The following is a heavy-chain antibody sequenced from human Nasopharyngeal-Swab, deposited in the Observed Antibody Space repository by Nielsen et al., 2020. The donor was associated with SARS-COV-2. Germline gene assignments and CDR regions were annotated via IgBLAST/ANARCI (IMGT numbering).Heavy chain of an antibody. CDR3: ARLSIATAGVDF. CDR1: GFTFSSYL. D-gene: IGHD6-13*01. J-gene: IGHJ4*02. V-gene: IGHV3-7*01. Sequence: GESLKISCAGSGFTFSSYLMSWVRQAPGKGLEWVANIKPDGSEIYYVDSVKGRFTISRDNAKNSLYLQMNSLRAEDTAVFYCARLSIATAGVDFWGQGTLVTVSS. CDR2: IKPDGSEI.